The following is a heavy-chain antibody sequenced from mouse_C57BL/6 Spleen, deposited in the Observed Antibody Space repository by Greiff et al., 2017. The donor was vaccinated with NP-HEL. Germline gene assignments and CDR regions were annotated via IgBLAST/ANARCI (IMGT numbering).Heavy chain of an antibody. CDR3: ARDYDSHFDY. CDR1: GFTFSSYA. CDR2: ISDGGSYT. V-gene: IGHV5-4*01. Sequence: EVQVVESGGGLVKPGGSLKLSCAASGFTFSSYAMSWVRQTPEKRLEWVATISDGGSYTYYPDNVKGRFTISRDNAKNNLYLQMSHLKSEDTAMYYCARDYDSHFDYWGQGTTLTVSS. D-gene: IGHD2-4*01. J-gene: IGHJ2*01.